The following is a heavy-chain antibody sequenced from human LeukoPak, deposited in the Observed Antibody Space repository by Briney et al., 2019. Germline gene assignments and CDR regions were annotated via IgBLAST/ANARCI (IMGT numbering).Heavy chain of an antibody. V-gene: IGHV6-1*01. CDR1: GDSVSSNSVT. Sequence: SQTLSLTCAISGDSVSSNSVTWNWIRQSPSRGLEWLGRTYYRSTWYNDYAVSVRGRITVNPDTSKNQFSLQLNSVTPEDTAVYYCAREGSTTVTTNPYYYYGMDVWGQGTTVTVSS. CDR2: TYYRSTWYN. J-gene: IGHJ6*02. D-gene: IGHD4-17*01. CDR3: AREGSTTVTTNPYYYYGMDV.